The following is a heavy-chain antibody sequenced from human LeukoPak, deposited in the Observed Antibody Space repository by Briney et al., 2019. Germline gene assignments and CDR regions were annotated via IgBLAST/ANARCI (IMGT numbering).Heavy chain of an antibody. CDR3: ARDRIRDAFDI. J-gene: IGHJ3*02. Sequence: PGGSLRLSCAASGFTFSSYSMNWVRQAPGKGLEWVSSISSSSSYIYYAGSVKGRFTISRDNAKNSLYLQMNSLRAEDTAVYYCARDRIRDAFDIWGQGTMVTVSS. V-gene: IGHV3-21*01. CDR2: ISSSSSYI. CDR1: GFTFSSYS.